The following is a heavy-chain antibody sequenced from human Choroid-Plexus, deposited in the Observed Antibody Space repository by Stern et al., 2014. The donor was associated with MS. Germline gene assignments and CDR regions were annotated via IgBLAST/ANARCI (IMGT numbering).Heavy chain of an antibody. J-gene: IGHJ5*02. CDR3: AKDRQYLTYFFDH. V-gene: IGHV3-30*18. CDR2: VSYDGSNK. CDR1: GFTFGSCA. Sequence: MQLVESGGGVVQPGRPLRLSCAASGFTFGSCAMHWVRPAPGKGLEWVAGVSYDGSNKYYADSVKGRFTVSRDNSQNTLYMQMSSLRAEDTAVYYCAKDRQYLTYFFDHWGQGSLVTVSS. D-gene: IGHD2-8*01.